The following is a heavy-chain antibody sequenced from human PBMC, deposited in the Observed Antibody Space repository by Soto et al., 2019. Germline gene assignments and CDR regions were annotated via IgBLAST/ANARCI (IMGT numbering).Heavy chain of an antibody. D-gene: IGHD3-3*01. V-gene: IGHV6-1*01. J-gene: IGHJ4*02. CDR1: GDGVSSNSAA. Sequence: SQSLSLTCGISGDGVSSNSAAWNGVRRSPSRGLEWLGRTYYRSKWYSDFAVSVRSRITINPDTSKNQVSLQLNSVTPEDTAVYFCARKYTDSFRRFLDFWGRGALVTVSS. CDR3: ARKYTDSFRRFLDF. CDR2: TYYRSKWYS.